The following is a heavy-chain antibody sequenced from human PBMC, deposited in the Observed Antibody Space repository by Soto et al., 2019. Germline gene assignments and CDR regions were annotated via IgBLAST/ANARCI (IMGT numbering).Heavy chain of an antibody. J-gene: IGHJ4*02. CDR1: GGTFSSFG. D-gene: IGHD5-12*01. CDR3: ARERSMDGYNSLSFDY. Sequence: QVQLVQSGAEVKKPGSSVKVSCKASGGTFSSFGFNWVRQAPGQGLEWMGGIIPLFGTANYAEKFQGRVTISADEGTSTASMELIGLRSDDTAIYFGARERSMDGYNSLSFDYWGQVTLVTVS. V-gene: IGHV1-69*01. CDR2: IIPLFGTA.